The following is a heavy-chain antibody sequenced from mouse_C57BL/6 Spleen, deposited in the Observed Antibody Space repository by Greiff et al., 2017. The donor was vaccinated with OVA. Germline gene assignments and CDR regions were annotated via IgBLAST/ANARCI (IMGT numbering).Heavy chain of an antibody. J-gene: IGHJ4*01. CDR2: IYPGDGDT. V-gene: IGHV1-82*01. Sequence: QVQLQQSGPELVKPGASVKISCKASGYAFSSSWMNWVKQRPGKGLEWIGRIYPGDGDTNYNGKFKGKATLTADKSSSTAYMQLSSLTSEDSAVYVCAGNDGYYPYYYAMDYWGQGTSVTVSS. CDR3: AGNDGYYPYYYAMDY. CDR1: GYAFSSSW. D-gene: IGHD2-3*01.